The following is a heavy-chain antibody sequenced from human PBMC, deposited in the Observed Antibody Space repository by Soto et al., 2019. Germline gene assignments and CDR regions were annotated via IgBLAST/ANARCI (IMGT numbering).Heavy chain of an antibody. J-gene: IGHJ4*02. CDR1: GGSISSSNYY. D-gene: IGHD1-26*01. Sequence: QLQLQESGPGLVKPSETLSLTCTVSGGSISSSNYYWGWIRQPPGKGLEWIGSIYYSGSTYYNPSLKSRVTISVDTSKNQFSLKLRSVTAADTAVYYCARQESYYSLDYWGQGTLVTVSS. CDR2: IYYSGST. CDR3: ARQESYYSLDY. V-gene: IGHV4-39*01.